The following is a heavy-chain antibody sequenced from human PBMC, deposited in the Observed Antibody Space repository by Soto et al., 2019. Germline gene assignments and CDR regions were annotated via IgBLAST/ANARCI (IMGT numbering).Heavy chain of an antibody. CDR2: ISTYNGNT. D-gene: IGHD3-10*01. J-gene: IGHJ4*02. CDR1: GYTFNNYG. Sequence: QVQLVQSGAEVKKPGASVRVSCKASGYTFNNYGISWVRQAPGQGLEWMGWISTYNGNTNYGQEVQGRVTMTKDSATGTAYMELRSLRSDDTVVYYCAREGSRLQWFGEFIPPGRPQNYFDYWGQGTLVTVSS. V-gene: IGHV1-18*01. CDR3: AREGSRLQWFGEFIPPGRPQNYFDY.